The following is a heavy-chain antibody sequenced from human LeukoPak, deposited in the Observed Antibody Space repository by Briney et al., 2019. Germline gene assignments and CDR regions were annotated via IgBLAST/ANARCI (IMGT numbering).Heavy chain of an antibody. J-gene: IGHJ3*02. Sequence: GGSLRLSCAASGFSFTSYAMSWVRHAPGKGLEWVSGINWNGGSTGYADSVKGRFTISRDNAKISVYLQMNSLRAEDTALYYCAMVSFWAFDIWGQGTMVTVSS. V-gene: IGHV3-20*04. CDR2: INWNGGST. CDR3: AMVSFWAFDI. CDR1: GFSFTSYA. D-gene: IGHD3-3*02.